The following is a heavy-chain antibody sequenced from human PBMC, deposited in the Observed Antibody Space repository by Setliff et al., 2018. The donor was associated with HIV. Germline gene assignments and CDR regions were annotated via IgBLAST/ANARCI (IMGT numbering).Heavy chain of an antibody. V-gene: IGHV3-64D*09. CDR3: VKARVDGDYYYYYYMDV. J-gene: IGHJ6*03. Sequence: GGSLRLSCAASGFTFSDYYMSWIRQAPGKGLEYVSAISSNGGSTYYADSVKGRFTISRDNSKNTLYLQMSSLRVEDTAVYYCVKARVDGDYYYYYYMDVWGKGTTVTISS. CDR2: ISSNGGST. CDR1: GFTFSDYY. D-gene: IGHD4-17*01.